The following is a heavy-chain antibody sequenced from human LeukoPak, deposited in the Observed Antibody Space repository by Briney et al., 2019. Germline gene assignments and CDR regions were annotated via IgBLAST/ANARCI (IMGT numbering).Heavy chain of an antibody. CDR3: ATGSSTALLGWFDP. J-gene: IGHJ5*02. Sequence: SETLSLTCTVSGGSISSRNYYWGWIRQAPGKALEWIGSIYDSGSTYYNPSLKIRVTIYVDTTKNQFSLKLNSMTAADTAIYFCATGSSTALLGWFDPWGQGTLVTVSS. V-gene: IGHV4-39*01. CDR2: IYDSGST. D-gene: IGHD6-13*01. CDR1: GGSISSRNYY.